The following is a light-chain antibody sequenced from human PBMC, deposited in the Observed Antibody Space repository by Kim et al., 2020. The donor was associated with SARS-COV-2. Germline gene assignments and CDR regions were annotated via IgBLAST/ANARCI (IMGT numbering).Light chain of an antibody. CDR1: SSDVGGYNY. CDR2: DVS. Sequence: QSALTQPASVSGSPGQSITISCTGTSSDVGGYNYVSWYQQHPGKAPKLMIYDVSSRPSGVSNRFSGSKSGNTASLTISGLQAEDEADYYCSSYTSSSTWVFGGGTKLTV. J-gene: IGLJ3*02. CDR3: SSYTSSSTWV. V-gene: IGLV2-14*03.